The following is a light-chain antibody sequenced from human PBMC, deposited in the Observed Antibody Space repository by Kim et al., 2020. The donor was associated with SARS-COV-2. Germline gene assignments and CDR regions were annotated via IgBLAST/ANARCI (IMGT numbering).Light chain of an antibody. CDR1: QSVDNW. V-gene: IGKV1-5*01. Sequence: GDRVTITCRASQSVDNWVAWYQQKSGKAPKLLIFDASTLESGVPSRFSGSGSGTGFTLTISRLDPDDFATYYCQQYDTKRTFGQGTKV. J-gene: IGKJ1*01. CDR3: QQYDTKRT. CDR2: DAS.